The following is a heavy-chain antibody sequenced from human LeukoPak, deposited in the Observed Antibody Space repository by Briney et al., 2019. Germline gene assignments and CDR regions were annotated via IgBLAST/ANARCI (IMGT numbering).Heavy chain of an antibody. CDR2: IWYDGSNK. V-gene: IGHV3-33*01. CDR1: GFTFSSYG. CDR3: AREEYYSGGSCHPDY. Sequence: PGGSLRLSCAASGFTFSSYGMHWVRQAPGKGLEWVAVIWYDGSNKYYADSVKGRFTISRDNSKNTLYLQMNSLRAEDTAVYYCAREEYYSGGSCHPDYWGQGTLVTVSS. D-gene: IGHD2-15*01. J-gene: IGHJ4*02.